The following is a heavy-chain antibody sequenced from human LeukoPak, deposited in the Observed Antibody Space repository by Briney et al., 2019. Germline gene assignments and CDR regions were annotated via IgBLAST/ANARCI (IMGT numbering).Heavy chain of an antibody. CDR2: IYYSGST. CDR1: GGSISSRSYY. V-gene: IGHV4-61*01. Sequence: PSETLSLTCTVSGGSISSRSYYWSWIRQPPGKGLEWIGYIYYSGSTNYNRSLKSRVTISVDTSKNQFSLNLTSVTTADTAVYYCARHGTTLGYSFGETIDYWGQGTLVTVSS. D-gene: IGHD5-18*01. J-gene: IGHJ4*02. CDR3: ARHGTTLGYSFGETIDY.